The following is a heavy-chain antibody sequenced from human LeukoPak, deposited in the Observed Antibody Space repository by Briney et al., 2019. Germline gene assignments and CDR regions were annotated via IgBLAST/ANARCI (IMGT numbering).Heavy chain of an antibody. CDR2: IYYSGST. CDR1: GGSISSYY. J-gene: IGHJ4*02. D-gene: IGHD6-19*01. CDR3: ARSESGWPFDY. Sequence: PSGTLSLTCTVSGGSISSYYWSWIRQPPGKGLEWIGYIYYSGSTNYNPSLKSRVTISVDTSKNQLSLKLSSVTAADTAVYYCARSESGWPFDYWGQGTLVTVSS. V-gene: IGHV4-59*01.